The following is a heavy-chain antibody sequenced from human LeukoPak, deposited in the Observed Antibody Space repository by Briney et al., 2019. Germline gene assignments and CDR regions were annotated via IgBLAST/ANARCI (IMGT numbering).Heavy chain of an antibody. CDR1: GNTFTSYA. V-gene: IGHV1-18*01. J-gene: IGHJ6*03. Sequence: GASVKVSCKASGNTFTSYAITWVRRAPGQGLEWMGWISAYNGNTNYAQKLQGRVTMTTDTSTSTAYMELSSLRSEDTAVYYCASSGPGYRDVFYYYMDVWGKGTTVTVSS. CDR3: ASSGPGYRDVFYYYMDV. CDR2: ISAYNGNT. D-gene: IGHD2-2*03.